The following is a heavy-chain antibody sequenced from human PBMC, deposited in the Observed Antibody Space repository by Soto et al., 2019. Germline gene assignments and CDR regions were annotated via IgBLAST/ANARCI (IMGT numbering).Heavy chain of an antibody. D-gene: IGHD3-10*01. J-gene: IGHJ3*02. V-gene: IGHV2-5*02. CDR3: AHSDLTRITMVRGVRRDAFDI. CDR2: IYWDDDK. Sequence: QITLKESGPTLVKPTQTLTLTCTFSGFSLSTSGVGVGWIRQPPGKALEWLALIYWDDDKRYSPSLKSRLTITKDTSKNQVVLTMTNMDPVDTATYYCAHSDLTRITMVRGVRRDAFDIWGQGTMVTVSS. CDR1: GFSLSTSGVG.